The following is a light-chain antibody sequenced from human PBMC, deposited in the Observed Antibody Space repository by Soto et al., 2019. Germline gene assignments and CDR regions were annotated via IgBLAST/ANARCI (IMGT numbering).Light chain of an antibody. CDR3: STYTSSSTLS. V-gene: IGLV2-14*01. J-gene: IGLJ1*01. Sequence: QSALTQPASVSGSPGQSITISCTGTGSDVGGYNCVSWHQQHPGKAPKLMIYEVSHRPSGVSNRFSGSKSGNTASLTISGLQAEDEADYYCSTYTSSSTLSFGTGTKLTVL. CDR2: EVS. CDR1: GSDVGGYNC.